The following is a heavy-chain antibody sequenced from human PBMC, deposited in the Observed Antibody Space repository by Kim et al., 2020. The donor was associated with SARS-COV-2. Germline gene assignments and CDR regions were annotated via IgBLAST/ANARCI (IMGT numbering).Heavy chain of an antibody. V-gene: IGHV3-21*01. D-gene: IGHD1-26*01. Sequence: GGSLRLSCAASGFTFSSYSMNWVRQAPGKGLEWVSSISSSSSYIYYADSVKGRFTISRDNAKNSLYLQMNSLRAEDTAVYYCAREVGARVGGHYYYYMDVWGKGTTVTVSS. CDR1: GFTFSSYS. CDR3: AREVGARVGGHYYYYMDV. CDR2: ISSSSSYI. J-gene: IGHJ6*03.